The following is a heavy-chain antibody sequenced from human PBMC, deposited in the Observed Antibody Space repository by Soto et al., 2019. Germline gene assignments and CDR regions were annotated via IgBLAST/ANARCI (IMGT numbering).Heavy chain of an antibody. Sequence: EVQLLESGGNLVQPGGSLRLSCAASGFTFSTYAMAWVRQAPGKGLEWVSVIRGRNDDIYYADSVKGRFTISRDNSKNTLYLQMNSLRAEDTAVYYCAKVSRYESLTDLYWGQGTLVTVSS. D-gene: IGHD3-9*01. CDR2: IRGRNDDI. CDR1: GFTFSTYA. J-gene: IGHJ4*02. V-gene: IGHV3-23*01. CDR3: AKVSRYESLTDLY.